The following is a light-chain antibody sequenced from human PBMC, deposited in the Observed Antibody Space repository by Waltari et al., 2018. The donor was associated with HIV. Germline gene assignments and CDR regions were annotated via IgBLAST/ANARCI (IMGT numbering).Light chain of an antibody. CDR2: KDN. CDR1: RSNIGINP. J-gene: IGLJ3*02. Sequence: QSVLTQSPSASGTPGQRVTISCSGSRSNIGINPITWFQQRPGTAPKLLLLKDNERPSGVPDRFSGSKAGTSASLAISGLQSEDEANYYCAAWDVTLHGWVFGGGTKVTVL. V-gene: IGLV1-44*01. CDR3: AAWDVTLHGWV.